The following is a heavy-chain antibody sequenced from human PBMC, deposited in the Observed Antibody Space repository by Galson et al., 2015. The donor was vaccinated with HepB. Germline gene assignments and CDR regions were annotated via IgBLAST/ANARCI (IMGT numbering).Heavy chain of an antibody. D-gene: IGHD3-10*01. V-gene: IGHV5-51*01. CDR3: ARRTYYYGSGSADFDY. J-gene: IGHJ4*02. Sequence: QSGAEVKKPGESLKISCTGSGYSFTSYWIGWVRQMPGRGLEWMGIIYPGDSDTRYSPSFQGQVTISADKSISTAYLQWSSLKASDTAMYYCARRTYYYGSGSADFDYWGQGTLVAVSS. CDR2: IYPGDSDT. CDR1: GYSFTSYW.